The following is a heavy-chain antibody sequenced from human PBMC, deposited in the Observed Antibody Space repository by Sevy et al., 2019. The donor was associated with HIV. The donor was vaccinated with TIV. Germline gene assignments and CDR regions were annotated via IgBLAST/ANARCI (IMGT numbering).Heavy chain of an antibody. J-gene: IGHJ5*01. CDR3: ERASARVIVPTAGFDS. CDR1: GFTFRSFS. D-gene: IGHD1-1*01. Sequence: GGSLRLSCSASGFTFRSFSMHWVRQAPGKGLEWVAAIWYDGRTKQYADSVKGRFTISRDNSKNMLSLEMNSLRAEATGLYFCERASARVIVPTAGFDSWGQGTVVTVSS. CDR2: IWYDGRTK. V-gene: IGHV3-33*01.